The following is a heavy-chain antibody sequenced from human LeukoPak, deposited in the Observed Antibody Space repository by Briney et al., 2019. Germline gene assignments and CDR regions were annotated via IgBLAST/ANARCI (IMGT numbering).Heavy chain of an antibody. Sequence: GESLKISCKGSGYIFNSYWIGWVRQMPGKGLEWMGIIYPGDSDTGYSPSFQGQVTISADKSISTAYLQWSSLKASDTAMYYCARHQIVGATRSPFDYWGQGTLVTVSS. D-gene: IGHD1-26*01. CDR1: GYIFNSYW. J-gene: IGHJ4*02. V-gene: IGHV5-51*01. CDR2: IYPGDSDT. CDR3: ARHQIVGATRSPFDY.